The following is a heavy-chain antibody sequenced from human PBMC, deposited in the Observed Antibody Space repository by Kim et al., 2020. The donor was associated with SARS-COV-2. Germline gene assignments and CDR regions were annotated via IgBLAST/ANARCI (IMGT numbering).Heavy chain of an antibody. V-gene: IGHV4-59*01. CDR1: GGAIITNY. CDR2: IYHSGST. D-gene: IGHD3-22*01. J-gene: IGHJ2*01. Sequence: SETLSLTCSVSGGAIITNYWSWIRQTPGRGLEWIGYIYHSGSTNYNPSLKSRVTMSVDTPKNQFSLQLSSVTAADTAAYYCARAIDFDSTGYYSWYFDLWGRGTLVTVSS. CDR3: ARAIDFDSTGYYSWYFDL.